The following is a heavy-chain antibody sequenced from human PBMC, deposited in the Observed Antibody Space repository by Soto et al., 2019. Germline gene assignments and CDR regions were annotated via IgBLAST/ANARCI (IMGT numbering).Heavy chain of an antibody. Sequence: VQLVESGGGLVQPGGSLRLSCAASGFTFSDYYMSWIRQAPGKGLEWVSYISTSDSIYYADSVKGRFTISRDNAKNSLYLQMNSLRAEDTAVYYCARDLGYYDSSGYFDYWGQGTLVTVSS. J-gene: IGHJ4*02. V-gene: IGHV3-11*01. CDR2: ISTSDSI. CDR1: GFTFSDYY. CDR3: ARDLGYYDSSGYFDY. D-gene: IGHD3-22*01.